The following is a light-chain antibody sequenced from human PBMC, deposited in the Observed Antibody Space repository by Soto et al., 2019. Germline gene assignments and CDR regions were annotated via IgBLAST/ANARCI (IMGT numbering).Light chain of an antibody. CDR1: SRDVGGYNY. CDR2: EVS. V-gene: IGLV2-14*01. Sequence: QAVVTQPASVSGSPGQSISISCTGTSRDVGGYNYVSWYQQHPGKAPKLMIYEVSNRPSGVSNRISGSKSGNTASLTISGLQAEDEADYYCTSYTTSSIVAFGGGTQLTVL. CDR3: TSYTTSSIVA. J-gene: IGLJ2*01.